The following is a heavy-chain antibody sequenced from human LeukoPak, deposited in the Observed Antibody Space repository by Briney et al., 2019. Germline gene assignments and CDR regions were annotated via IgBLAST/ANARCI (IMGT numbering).Heavy chain of an antibody. CDR1: GFIFSSYA. V-gene: IGHV3-30*04. Sequence: PGGSLRLSCAASGFIFSSYAMHWVRQAPGKGLEWVAVISYDGSNKYYADSVKGRFTISRDNSKNTLYLQMNSLRAEDTAVYYCARGGITMVRGVISYMDVWGKGTTVTVSS. CDR2: ISYDGSNK. J-gene: IGHJ6*03. D-gene: IGHD3-10*01. CDR3: ARGGITMVRGVISYMDV.